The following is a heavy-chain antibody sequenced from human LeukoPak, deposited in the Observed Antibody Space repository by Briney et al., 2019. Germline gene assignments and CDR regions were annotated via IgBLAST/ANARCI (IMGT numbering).Heavy chain of an antibody. V-gene: IGHV3-7*01. CDR3: ARIGYSSSSLDY. CDR1: GFTFSNYW. Sequence: GGSLRLSCAASGFTFSNYWMTWVRQAPGKGLEWVANIKQDGSVKYYVDSVKGRFTISRDNAENSVYLQMNSLRVEDTAVYYCARIGYSSSSLDYWGQGTLVTVSS. CDR2: IKQDGSVK. D-gene: IGHD6-6*01. J-gene: IGHJ4*02.